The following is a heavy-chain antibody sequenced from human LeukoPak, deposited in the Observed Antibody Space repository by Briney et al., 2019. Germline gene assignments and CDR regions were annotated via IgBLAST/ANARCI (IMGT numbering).Heavy chain of an antibody. D-gene: IGHD5-12*01. CDR1: GGSISSYY. Sequence: PSETLSLTCTVSGGSISSYYWSWIRQPPGKGLEWIGYIYYSGSTNYNPSLKSRVTISVDTSKNQFSLKLSSVTAADTAVYYCARDSGYDGYYCYYYYIDVWGKGTTVTVSS. J-gene: IGHJ6*03. V-gene: IGHV4-59*01. CDR3: ARDSGYDGYYCYYYYIDV. CDR2: IYYSGST.